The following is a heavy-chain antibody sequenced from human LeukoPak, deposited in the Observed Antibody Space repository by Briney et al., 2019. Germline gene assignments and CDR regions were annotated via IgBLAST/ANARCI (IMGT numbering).Heavy chain of an antibody. Sequence: GGSLRLSCAASGFTFSSYAMHWVRQAPGKGLEWVAVISYDGSNKYYADSVKGRFTISRDNSKNTLYLQMNSLRAEDTAVYYCARIAGYYYDSSGSQVSNDAFDIWCQGTMVTVSS. CDR3: ARIAGYYYDSSGSQVSNDAFDI. CDR2: ISYDGSNK. CDR1: GFTFSSYA. J-gene: IGHJ3*02. V-gene: IGHV3-30*01. D-gene: IGHD3-22*01.